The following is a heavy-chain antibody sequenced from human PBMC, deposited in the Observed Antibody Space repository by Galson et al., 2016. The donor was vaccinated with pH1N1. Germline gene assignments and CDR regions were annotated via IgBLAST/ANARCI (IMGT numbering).Heavy chain of an antibody. V-gene: IGHV3-23*01. CDR3: AKDLGDNTWGSYRPGD. J-gene: IGHJ4*02. D-gene: IGHD3-16*02. CDR1: GFAFSNYA. Sequence: SLRLSCAASGFAFSNYAMSWVRQAPGKGPEWASATSCSCGTTYFADSAWGRVTVSRDHSKNTLYLQMSSMRAEDTGVYYCAKDLGDNTWGSYRPGDWGLGTLVTVSS. CDR2: TSCSCGTT.